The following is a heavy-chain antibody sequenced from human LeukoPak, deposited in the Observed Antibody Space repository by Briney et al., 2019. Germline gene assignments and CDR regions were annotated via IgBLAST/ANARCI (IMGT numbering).Heavy chain of an antibody. D-gene: IGHD2-2*01. CDR1: GGSFSGYY. J-gene: IGHJ5*02. V-gene: IGHV4-59*10. Sequence: SETLSLTCAVYGGSFSGYYWSWIRQPAGKGLEWIGRIYTSGSTNYNPSLKSRVTMSVDTSKNQFSLKLSSVTAADTAVYYCARASTPWFDPWGQGTLVTVSS. CDR3: ARASTPWFDP. CDR2: IYTSGST.